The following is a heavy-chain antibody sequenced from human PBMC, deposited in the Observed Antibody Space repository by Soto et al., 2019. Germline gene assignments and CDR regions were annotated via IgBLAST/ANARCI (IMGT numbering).Heavy chain of an antibody. CDR2: ISYDGSDK. D-gene: IGHD2-15*01. V-gene: IGHV3-30*18. CDR3: AKEGGNAYYDYGMDV. Sequence: QLQLVESGGGVVQPGRSLRLSCVASGFTFSDYGMHWVRQAPGKGLEWVAVISYDGSDKHYADSVKGRFTISRDNSKNTLYLQMNSLSAEDTAVYYCAKEGGNAYYDYGMDVWGQGTSVTVSS. CDR1: GFTFSDYG. J-gene: IGHJ6*02.